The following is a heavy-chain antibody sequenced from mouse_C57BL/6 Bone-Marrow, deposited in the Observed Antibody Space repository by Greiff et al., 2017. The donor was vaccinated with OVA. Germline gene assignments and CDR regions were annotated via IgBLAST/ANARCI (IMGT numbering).Heavy chain of an antibody. CDR3: ARMSLITTVVAGAMDY. CDR1: GFTFSSYG. D-gene: IGHD1-1*01. CDR2: ISSGGSYT. Sequence: EVKLMESGGDLVKPGGSLKLSCAASGFTFSSYGMSWVRQTPDKRLEWVATISSGGSYTYYPDSVKGRFTLSRDNAKNTLYLQMSSLKSEDTAMYYCARMSLITTVVAGAMDYWGQGTSVTVSS. J-gene: IGHJ4*01. V-gene: IGHV5-6*01.